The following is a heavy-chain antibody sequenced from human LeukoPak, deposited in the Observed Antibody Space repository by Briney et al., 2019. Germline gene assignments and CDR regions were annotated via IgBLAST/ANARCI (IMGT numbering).Heavy chain of an antibody. J-gene: IGHJ3*02. CDR2: ISSSSSYI. V-gene: IGHV3-21*01. CDR3: ARERTRDYYDISGYYSHDAFDI. D-gene: IGHD3-22*01. Sequence: GGSLRLSCAASGFTFSRYWIHWVRQAPGKGLEWVSSISSSSSYIYYADSVKGRFTISRDNAKNSLYLQMNSLRAEDTAVYYCARERTRDYYDISGYYSHDAFDIWGQGTMVTVSS. CDR1: GFTFSRYW.